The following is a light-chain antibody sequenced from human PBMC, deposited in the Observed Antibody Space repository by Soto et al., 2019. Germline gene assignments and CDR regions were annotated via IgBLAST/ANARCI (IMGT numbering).Light chain of an antibody. CDR2: DAS. Sequence: EIVMTQSPATLSLSPGERATLSCRASQSVSSYLAWYQQKPGQAPRLFIYDASNRATGIPARFSGSGSGTEFTLTISSLESEDFAVYYCQQRSSWPQTFGGGTKVDIK. CDR1: QSVSSY. CDR3: QQRSSWPQT. V-gene: IGKV3-11*01. J-gene: IGKJ4*01.